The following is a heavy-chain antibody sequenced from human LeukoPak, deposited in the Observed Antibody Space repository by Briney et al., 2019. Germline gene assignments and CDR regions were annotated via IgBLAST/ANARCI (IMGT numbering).Heavy chain of an antibody. CDR1: GFTFSDYY. CDR2: INSSGRTI. J-gene: IGHJ4*02. Sequence: GSLRLSCAASGFTFSDYYLSWIRQAPGKGLEWLSYINSSGRTIYYADSVKGRFTISRDNSKNTLYLQMNSLRAEDTAVYYCARVHYYDSSGFDYWGQGTLVTVSS. CDR3: ARVHYYDSSGFDY. V-gene: IGHV3-11*04. D-gene: IGHD3-22*01.